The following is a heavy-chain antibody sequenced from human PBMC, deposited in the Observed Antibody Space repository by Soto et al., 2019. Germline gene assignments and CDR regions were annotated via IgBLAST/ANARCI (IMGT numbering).Heavy chain of an antibody. CDR1: GFTVSSNY. CDR3: ARAMGHYDYVWGSYRSWDYYYGMDV. CDR2: IYSGGST. D-gene: IGHD3-16*02. J-gene: IGHJ6*02. V-gene: IGHV3-53*01. Sequence: GGSLRLSCAASGFTVSSNYMSWVRQAPGKGLEWVSVIYSGGSTYYADSVKGRFTISRDNSKNTLYLQMNSLRAEDTAVYYCARAMGHYDYVWGSYRSWDYYYGMDVWGQGTTVTVSS.